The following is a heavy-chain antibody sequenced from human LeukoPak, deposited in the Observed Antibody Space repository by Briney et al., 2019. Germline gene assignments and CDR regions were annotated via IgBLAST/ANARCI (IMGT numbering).Heavy chain of an antibody. Sequence: GGSLRLSCEVSGFTVSSNIMSWVRQAPGKGLEWVSGISGSGSSTYYADSVKGRFTISRDNSKSTLYLQMNSLRAEDTAVYYCAKDLYGSGWYYFDYWGQGTLVTVSS. CDR1: GFTVSSNI. V-gene: IGHV3-23*01. CDR3: AKDLYGSGWYYFDY. D-gene: IGHD6-19*01. J-gene: IGHJ4*02. CDR2: ISGSGSST.